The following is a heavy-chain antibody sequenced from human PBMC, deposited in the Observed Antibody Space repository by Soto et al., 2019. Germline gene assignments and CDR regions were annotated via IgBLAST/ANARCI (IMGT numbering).Heavy chain of an antibody. Sequence: QVQLQESGPGLVKPSQTLSLTCTVSGGSISSGGYYWSWIRQHPGKGLEWIGYIYYSGRTYYNPSLKRLITLSMYTYTTQVSLELSAVTAADTAVYYCARAGIMVNPFGYSFDYWGQGALVTVSS. D-gene: IGHD3-16*01. V-gene: IGHV4-31*01. J-gene: IGHJ4*02. CDR3: ARAGIMVNPFGYSFDY. CDR1: GGSISSGGYY. CDR2: IYYSGRT.